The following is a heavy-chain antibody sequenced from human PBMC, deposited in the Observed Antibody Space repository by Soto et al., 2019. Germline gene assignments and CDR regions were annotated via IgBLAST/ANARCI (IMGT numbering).Heavy chain of an antibody. J-gene: IGHJ4*02. V-gene: IGHV1-46*03. CDR3: ARDRGTTWPYYFDY. CDR1: GYTFTNYF. CDR2: INPSVGTT. Sequence: ALVKVSCKASGYTFTNYFIHWVRQAPGQGLEWMGIINPSVGTTSYPQKFQGRVTMTRDTSTSTAYMELSSLKSDDTAVYYCARDRGTTWPYYFDYWGQGTLVTVSS.